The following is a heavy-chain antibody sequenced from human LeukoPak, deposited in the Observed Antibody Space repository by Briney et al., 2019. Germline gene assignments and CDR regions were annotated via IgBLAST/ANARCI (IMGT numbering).Heavy chain of an antibody. CDR1: AYTFIDYY. CDR3: AKDSGSYTDNNWFDP. J-gene: IGHJ5*02. CDR2: INPNSGAT. D-gene: IGHD1-26*01. Sequence: GASVKLSCKASAYTFIDYYIHWVRQAPGQGLEWMGWINPNSGATKYAQKFQGRVTMTRDTSINTVYMELSRLTSDDTAVYYCAKDSGSYTDNNWFDPWGQGTLVIVSS. V-gene: IGHV1-2*02.